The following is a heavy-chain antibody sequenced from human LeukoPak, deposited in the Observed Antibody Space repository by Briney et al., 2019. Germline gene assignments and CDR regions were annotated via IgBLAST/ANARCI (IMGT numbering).Heavy chain of an antibody. Sequence: GGSLRLSCAASGSTFSSYAMSWVRQAPGKGLEWVSAISGSGGSTYYADSVKGRFTISRDNSKNTLYLQMNSLRAEDTAVYYCAKESSSSRFYYYGMDVWGQGTTVTVSS. CDR2: ISGSGGST. V-gene: IGHV3-23*01. J-gene: IGHJ6*02. CDR3: AKESSSSRFYYYGMDV. CDR1: GSTFSSYA. D-gene: IGHD6-6*01.